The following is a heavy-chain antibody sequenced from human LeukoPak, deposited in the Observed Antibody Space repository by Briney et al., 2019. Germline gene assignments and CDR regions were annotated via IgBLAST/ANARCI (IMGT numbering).Heavy chain of an antibody. CDR3: ARVMVVPAANYYYYYYYMDV. J-gene: IGHJ6*03. D-gene: IGHD2-2*01. CDR2: IYHSGST. Sequence: PSGTLSLTCVVSGGSISSYNWWSWVRQPPGQGLEWIGEIYHSGSTNYNPSLKSRVTISVDTSKNQFSLKLSSVTAADTAVYYCARVMVVPAANYYYYYYYMDVWGKGTTVTVSS. CDR1: GGSISSYNW. V-gene: IGHV4-4*02.